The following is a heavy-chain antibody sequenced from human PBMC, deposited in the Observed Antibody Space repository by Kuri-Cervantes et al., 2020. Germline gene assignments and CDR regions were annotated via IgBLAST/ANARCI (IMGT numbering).Heavy chain of an antibody. Sequence: ASVKVSCRASGYTFTGYYMHWVRQAPGQGLEWMGWINPNSGGTNYAQKFQGRVTMTRDTSISTAYMELSRLRSDDTAVYYCARGVYCSSSGYYYYYYYMDVWGKGTTVTVSS. CDR2: INPNSGGT. CDR1: GYTFTGYY. J-gene: IGHJ6*03. CDR3: ARGVYCSSSGYYYYYYYMDV. D-gene: IGHD6-6*01. V-gene: IGHV1-2*02.